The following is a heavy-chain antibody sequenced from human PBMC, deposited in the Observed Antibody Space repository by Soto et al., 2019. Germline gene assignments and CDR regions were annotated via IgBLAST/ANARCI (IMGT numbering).Heavy chain of an antibody. V-gene: IGHV1-18*01. Sequence: ASVKVSCKASGYTFTSYGISRVRQAPGQGLEWMGWISAYNGNTNYAQKLQGRVTMTTDTSTSTAYMELRSLRSDDTAVYYCASWVNSSGWYGAGYWGQGTLVTVSS. CDR3: ASWVNSSGWYGAGY. CDR1: GYTFTSYG. CDR2: ISAYNGNT. J-gene: IGHJ4*02. D-gene: IGHD6-19*01.